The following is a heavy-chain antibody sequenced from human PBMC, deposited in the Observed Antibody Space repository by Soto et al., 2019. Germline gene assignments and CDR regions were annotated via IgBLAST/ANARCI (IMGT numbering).Heavy chain of an antibody. J-gene: IGHJ6*02. D-gene: IGHD6-6*01. CDR3: ARRFTSIEAHYYYYGMDV. Sequence: ASVKVSCKASGYTFTGYYMHWVRQAPGQGLEWMGWINPNSGGTNYAQKFQGRVTMTRDTSISTAYMELSRLRSDDTAVYYCARRFTSIEAHYYYYGMDVWGQGTTVP. V-gene: IGHV1-2*02. CDR2: INPNSGGT. CDR1: GYTFTGYY.